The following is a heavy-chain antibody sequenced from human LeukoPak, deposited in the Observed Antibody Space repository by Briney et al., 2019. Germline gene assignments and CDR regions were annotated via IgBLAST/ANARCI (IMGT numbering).Heavy chain of an antibody. CDR3: VRGGGSLNV. CDR1: GDSVSSNSAA. CDR2: TYYRSKWYN. D-gene: IGHD1-26*01. Sequence: SQTLSLTCAISGDSVSSNSAAWSWIRQSPSRGLEWLGRTYYRSKWYNEYAVSVKSRISINPDTSKNQFSLQLNSVTPEDTAVYYCVRGGGSLNVWGKGTTVTVSS. J-gene: IGHJ6*04. V-gene: IGHV6-1*01.